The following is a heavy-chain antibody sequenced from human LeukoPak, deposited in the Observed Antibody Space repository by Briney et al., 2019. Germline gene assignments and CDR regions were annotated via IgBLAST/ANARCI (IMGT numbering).Heavy chain of an antibody. CDR3: ARDGHENFDY. Sequence: GQSLKISCKGSGYSFTTYWVAWVRQMPGKGLEWMGTIYPTDSETTYSPSFQGHVTISVDKSIGIAYLQWTSLKTSDTAIYYCARDGHENFDYWGQGTLVTVSS. J-gene: IGHJ4*02. V-gene: IGHV5-51*01. CDR2: IYPTDSET. CDR1: GYSFTTYW. D-gene: IGHD5-24*01.